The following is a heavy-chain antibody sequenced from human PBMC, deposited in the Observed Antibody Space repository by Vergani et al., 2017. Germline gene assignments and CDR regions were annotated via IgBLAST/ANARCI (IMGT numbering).Heavy chain of an antibody. Sequence: VRLVESGGGVVQPGRSLRLSCAASGFSFDDYAMHWVRQAPGKGLEWVSGISWNSGAVDYADSVRGRFTISRDNAKNSLFLEMNSLRFEDTAVYFCTKGSVYYHDSAGHGYDPYTGFDLWGQGTLVTVSS. CDR3: TKGSVYYHDSAGHGYDPYTGFDL. J-gene: IGHJ3*01. V-gene: IGHV3-9*01. D-gene: IGHD5-12*01. CDR2: ISWNSGAV. CDR1: GFSFDDYA.